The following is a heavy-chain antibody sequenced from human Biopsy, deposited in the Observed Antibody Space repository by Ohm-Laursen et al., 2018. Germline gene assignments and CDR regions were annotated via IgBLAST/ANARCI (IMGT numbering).Heavy chain of an antibody. D-gene: IGHD3-22*01. CDR1: GGFISTYY. J-gene: IGHJ2*01. CDR2: IYNTGST. V-gene: IGHV4-4*07. Sequence: GTLSLTCTVSGGFISTYYWNWIRQPAGKALEWIGRIYNTGSTNYSPSLQSRVTMSVDTSKNQFSLKMSSVTAADTAVYYCARDRGYYSDRTVPGYFDLWGRGTLVTVSS. CDR3: ARDRGYYSDRTVPGYFDL.